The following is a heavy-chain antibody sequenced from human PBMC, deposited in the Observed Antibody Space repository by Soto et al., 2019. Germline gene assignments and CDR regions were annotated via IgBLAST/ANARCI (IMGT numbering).Heavy chain of an antibody. J-gene: IGHJ4*02. CDR3: ARGSPGIVGAPDY. CDR2: IIPIFGTA. V-gene: IGHV1-69*13. Sequence: GASVKVSCKASGGTFSSYASSWVRQAPGQGLEWMGGIIPIFGTANYAQKFQGRVTITADESTSTAYMELSSLRSEDTAVYYCARGSPGIVGAPDYWGQGTLVTVSS. CDR1: GGTFSSYA. D-gene: IGHD1-26*01.